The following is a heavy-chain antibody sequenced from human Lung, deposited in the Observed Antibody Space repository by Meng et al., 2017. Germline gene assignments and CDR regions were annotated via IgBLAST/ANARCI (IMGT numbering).Heavy chain of an antibody. D-gene: IGHD3-10*01. V-gene: IGHV1-3*01. CDR1: GYTFTSYA. CDR2: INAGNGYT. Sequence: QVQLVQSGAEVKKPGASVKVSCKASGYTFTSYAMHWVRQAPGQRLEWMGWINAGNGYTKYSQKFQGGVTITRDTSASTAYMELSNLTSEDTAVYYCARSPNYSGSGSYYKGWFDPWGQGTLVTVSS. CDR3: ARSPNYSGSGSYYKGWFDP. J-gene: IGHJ5*02.